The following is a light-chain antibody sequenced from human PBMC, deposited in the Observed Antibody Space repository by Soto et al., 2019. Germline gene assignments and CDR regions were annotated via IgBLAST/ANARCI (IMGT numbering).Light chain of an antibody. CDR3: QHSTTWT. Sequence: DIQMTQSPSYMAASVRDRVTLTCRASQGISTYLNWYQQKPGKAPKLLIYAASSLQSGVPSRFSGSGSETDLTLTISSLQPEDFATYSCQHSTTWTVGNGNKVDIK. CDR2: AAS. CDR1: QGISTY. V-gene: IGKV1-39*01. J-gene: IGKJ1*01.